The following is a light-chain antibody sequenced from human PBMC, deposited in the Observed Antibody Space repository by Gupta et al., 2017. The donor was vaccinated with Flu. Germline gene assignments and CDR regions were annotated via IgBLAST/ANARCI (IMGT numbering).Light chain of an antibody. CDR1: SSDVGGYKY. CDR3: LSYTGTGTHV. V-gene: IGLV2-14*01. CDR2: EVD. Sequence: QSALTQPASVSGSLGQSITISCTGTSSDVGGYKYVSWYQQRPGKVPKLLIYEVDHRPSGISSRFSASKSGNTASLTISGLQADDEAHYYCLSYTGTGTHVFGTGTKVTVL. J-gene: IGLJ1*01.